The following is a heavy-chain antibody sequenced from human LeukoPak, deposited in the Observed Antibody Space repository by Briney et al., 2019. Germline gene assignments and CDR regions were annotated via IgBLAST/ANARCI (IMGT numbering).Heavy chain of an antibody. CDR2: IVGSGGST. CDR3: AKWGDYDILTGYYDSDY. J-gene: IGHJ4*02. V-gene: IGHV3-23*01. D-gene: IGHD3-9*01. CDR1: EFTFSNYA. Sequence: GGSLRLSCAASEFTFSNYAMSWVRQAPGKGLEWVSAIVGSGGSTYYADSVKGRFTISRDNPKNTLYLQMNSLRAEDTAVYYCAKWGDYDILTGYYDSDYWGQGTLVTVSS.